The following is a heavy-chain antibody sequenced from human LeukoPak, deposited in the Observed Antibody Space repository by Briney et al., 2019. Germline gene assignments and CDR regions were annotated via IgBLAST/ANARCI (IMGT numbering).Heavy chain of an antibody. CDR3: ARDMTGSHNWFDP. CDR2: ISYDGSNK. J-gene: IGHJ5*02. CDR1: GFTFSSYA. V-gene: IGHV3-30*04. Sequence: GGSLRLSCAASGFTFSSYAIHWVRQAPGKGLEWVAVISYDGSNKYYADSVKGRFTISRDNSKNTLYLQMNSLRAEDTAVYYCARDMTGSHNWFDPWGQGTLVTVSS. D-gene: IGHD3-9*01.